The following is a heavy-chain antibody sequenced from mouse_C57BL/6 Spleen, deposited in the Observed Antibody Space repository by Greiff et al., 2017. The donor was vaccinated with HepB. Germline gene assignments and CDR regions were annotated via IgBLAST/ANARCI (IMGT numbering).Heavy chain of an antibody. CDR3: TRRAQALFAY. CDR1: GYTFTDYE. V-gene: IGHV1-15*01. D-gene: IGHD3-2*02. J-gene: IGHJ3*01. CDR2: IDPETGGT. Sequence: QVQLQQSGAELVRPGASVTLSCKASGYTFTDYEMHWVKQTPVHGLEWIGAIDPETGGTAYNQKFKGKAILTADKSSSTAYMELRSLTSEDSAVYYCTRRAQALFAYWGQGTLVTVSA.